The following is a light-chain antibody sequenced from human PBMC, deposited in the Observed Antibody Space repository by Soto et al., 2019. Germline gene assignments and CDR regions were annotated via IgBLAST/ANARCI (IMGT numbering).Light chain of an antibody. V-gene: IGKV1-5*01. CDR1: QSFSSG. CDR2: GAS. J-gene: IGKJ1*01. Sequence: DTQMTQSPSTLSASVGDRVTITCRASQSFSSGLAWYQQKPGKAPKLLIYGASSLESGVPSRFSGSGSGTEFTLTISSLQPDDFATFYCQQYSSFSRTFGQGTKVDIK. CDR3: QQYSSFSRT.